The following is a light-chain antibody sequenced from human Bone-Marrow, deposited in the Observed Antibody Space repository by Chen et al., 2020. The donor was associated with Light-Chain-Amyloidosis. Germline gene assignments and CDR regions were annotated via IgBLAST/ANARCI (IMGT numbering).Light chain of an antibody. CDR2: EDD. Sequence: NFMLTQPHSVSESPGKTVIISCTRSSGSIATNYVQWYQQRPGSSPTTVIYEDDQRPSGGPGRFAGSIDRSSNSASLPISGLKTEDEADYYCQSYQGSSQGVFGGGTKLTVL. V-gene: IGLV6-57*01. J-gene: IGLJ3*02. CDR3: QSYQGSSQGV. CDR1: SGSIATNY.